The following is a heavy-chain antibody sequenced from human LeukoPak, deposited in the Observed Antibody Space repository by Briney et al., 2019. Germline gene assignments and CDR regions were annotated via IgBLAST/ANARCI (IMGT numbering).Heavy chain of an antibody. D-gene: IGHD3-22*01. CDR3: ARAKSYYDSSGSPNYYYYGMDV. J-gene: IGHJ6*02. CDR1: GGSISSGGYY. Sequence: PSETLSLTCTASGGSISSGGYYWSWIRQHPGKGLEWIGYIYDSGSSYYNPSLKSRVTISVDTSKNQFSLKLSSVTAADTAVYYCARAKSYYDSSGSPNYYYYGMDVWGQGTTVTVSS. V-gene: IGHV4-31*03. CDR2: IYDSGSS.